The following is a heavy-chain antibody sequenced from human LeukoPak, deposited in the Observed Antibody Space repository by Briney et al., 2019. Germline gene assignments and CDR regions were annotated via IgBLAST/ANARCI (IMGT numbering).Heavy chain of an antibody. CDR2: ISWDGGST. Sequence: PGGSLKLSCAASGFSFDDYTMHWVRQAPGKGLEWVSLISWDGGSTYYADSVKGRFTISRDNSKNSLYLQMNSLRAEDTAVYYCTRAPQILSGWNNWYFDLWGRGTLVTVSS. J-gene: IGHJ2*01. CDR1: GFSFDDYT. V-gene: IGHV3-43*01. CDR3: TRAPQILSGWNNWYFDL. D-gene: IGHD6-19*01.